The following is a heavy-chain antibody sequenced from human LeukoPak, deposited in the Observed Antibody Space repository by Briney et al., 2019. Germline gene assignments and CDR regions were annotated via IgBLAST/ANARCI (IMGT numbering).Heavy chain of an antibody. CDR3: AKDLRSWYYYFDY. J-gene: IGHJ4*02. V-gene: IGHV3-30*18. CDR1: GFTFSSYG. D-gene: IGHD6-13*01. CDR2: ISYDGSNK. Sequence: GGSLRLSCAASGFTFSSYGMHWVRQAPGKGLEWVAVISYDGSNKYYADSVKGRFTISRDNSKNTLYLQMNSLRAEDTAVYYCAKDLRSWYYYFDYWSQGTLVTVSS.